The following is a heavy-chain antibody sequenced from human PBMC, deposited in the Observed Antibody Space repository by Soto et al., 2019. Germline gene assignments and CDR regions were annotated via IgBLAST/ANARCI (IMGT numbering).Heavy chain of an antibody. V-gene: IGHV3-15*01. CDR2: IKNKADGATA. J-gene: IGHJ4*02. Sequence: GVLRLSCAASGITFTNAWMSWVRQAPGKGLEWVGRIKNKADGATADYAAPVRGRFTISRDDSKNTLFLQMNSLKTEDTAVYYCTTDPGDYEDFWGRGTLVTVSS. CDR3: TTDPGDYEDF. CDR1: GITFTNAW. D-gene: IGHD4-17*01.